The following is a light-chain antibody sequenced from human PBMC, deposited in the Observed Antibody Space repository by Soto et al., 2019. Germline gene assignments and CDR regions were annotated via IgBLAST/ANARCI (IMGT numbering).Light chain of an antibody. J-gene: IGKJ4*01. CDR2: DGS. CDR3: QQRRSWPPLT. CDR1: ENVDIY. Sequence: EIVLTQSPATLSLSPGERVTLSCRASENVDIYLAWYQQKPGQAPRLLIYDGSNRATGIPARFSGSGSGTDFTLTISSLEPEDFAIYYCQQRRSWPPLTFGGGTRVEIK. V-gene: IGKV3-11*01.